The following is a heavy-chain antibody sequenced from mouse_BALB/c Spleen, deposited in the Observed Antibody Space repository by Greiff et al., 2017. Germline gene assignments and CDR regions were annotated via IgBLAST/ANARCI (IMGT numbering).Heavy chain of an antibody. CDR3: ASGGLLHAMDY. V-gene: IGHV5-17*02. CDR1: GFTFSSFG. J-gene: IGHJ4*01. Sequence: EVKLVESGGGLVQPGGSRKLSCAASGFTFSSFGMHWVRQAPEKGLEWVAYISSGSSTIYYADTVKGRFTISRDNPKNTLFLQMTSLRSEDTAMYYCASGGLLHAMDYWGQGTSVTVSS. D-gene: IGHD2-3*01. CDR2: ISSGSSTI.